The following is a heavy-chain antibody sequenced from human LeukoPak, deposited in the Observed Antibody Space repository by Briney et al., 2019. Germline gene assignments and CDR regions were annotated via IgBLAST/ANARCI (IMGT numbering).Heavy chain of an antibody. D-gene: IGHD3-22*01. V-gene: IGHV4-4*02. Sequence: PSETLSLTCAVSGGSISSSNWWSWVRQPPGKGLEWIGKIYHSGSTNYNPSLKSRVTISVDKSKNQFSLKLSSVTAADTAVYYCASDYYDSSGYNYFDYWGQGTLVTVSS. CDR3: ASDYYDSSGYNYFDY. CDR1: GGSISSSNW. CDR2: IYHSGST. J-gene: IGHJ4*02.